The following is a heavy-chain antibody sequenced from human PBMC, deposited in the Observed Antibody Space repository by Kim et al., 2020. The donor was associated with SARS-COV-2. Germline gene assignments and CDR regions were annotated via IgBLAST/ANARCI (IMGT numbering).Heavy chain of an antibody. J-gene: IGHJ4*02. CDR3: ARGLKDDSGWSFIRDY. D-gene: IGHD6-19*01. Sequence: SVKGRFTISRDNSKNTLYLQMNSLRAEDTAVYYCARGLKDDSGWSFIRDYWGQGTLVTVSS. V-gene: IGHV3-30*01.